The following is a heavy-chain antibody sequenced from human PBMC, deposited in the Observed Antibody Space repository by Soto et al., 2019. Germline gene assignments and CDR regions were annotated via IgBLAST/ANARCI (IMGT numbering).Heavy chain of an antibody. J-gene: IGHJ6*02. CDR3: ARGSSSYYDYGMDV. D-gene: IGHD6-6*01. Sequence: SETLSLTCAVSGGSISSSNWWSWVRQPPGKGLEWIGEIYHSGSTNYNPSLKSRVTMSVDTSKNQFSLRLTSVTAADTAVYFCARGSSSYYDYGMDVWGQGTTVTVSS. V-gene: IGHV4-4*02. CDR2: IYHSGST. CDR1: GGSISSSNW.